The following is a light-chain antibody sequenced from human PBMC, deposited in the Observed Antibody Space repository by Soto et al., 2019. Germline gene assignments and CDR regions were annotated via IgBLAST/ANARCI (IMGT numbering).Light chain of an antibody. Sequence: QSALTQPASVSGSPGQSITISCTGTSSDVGGYNLVSWYQQYPDKAPKLMIFDVNTRPSGVSNRFSGSKSGNTASLTISGLQAEDEADYYCSSYKSSSTLPYVFGTGTNSPS. CDR3: SSYKSSSTLPYV. J-gene: IGLJ1*01. V-gene: IGLV2-14*01. CDR1: SSDVGGYNL. CDR2: DVN.